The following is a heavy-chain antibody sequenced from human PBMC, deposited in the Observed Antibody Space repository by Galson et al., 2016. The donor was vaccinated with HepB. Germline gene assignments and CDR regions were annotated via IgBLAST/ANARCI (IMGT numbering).Heavy chain of an antibody. J-gene: IGHJ3*02. V-gene: IGHV2-5*02. CDR1: GFSLRTSGVG. D-gene: IGHD6-13*01. CDR3: AHGRVAAAGPGAFDI. Sequence: PALVTPPQTLTLTCTFSGFSLRTSGVGVGWIRQPPGKALEWLALIYWDDDKRYSPSLKSRLTITKDTSKNQVVLTMTNMDPVDTATYYCAHGRVAAAGPGAFDIWGQGTMVTGSS. CDR2: IYWDDDK.